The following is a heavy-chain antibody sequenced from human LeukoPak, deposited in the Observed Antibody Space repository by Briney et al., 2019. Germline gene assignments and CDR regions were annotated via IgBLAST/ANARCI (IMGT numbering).Heavy chain of an antibody. CDR3: ARGAYGDYVYGDYFDY. Sequence: PSETVSLTCAVSGGSISSGGFSWNWIRQSPGKGLEWIGYIYHSGSTFYNPSLKSRVTISVDRSKNQFSLKLTSVTAADTAVYYCARGAYGDYVYGDYFDYWGQGTLVTVSS. CDR1: GGSISSGGFS. V-gene: IGHV4-30-2*06. J-gene: IGHJ4*02. D-gene: IGHD2-21*02. CDR2: IYHSGST.